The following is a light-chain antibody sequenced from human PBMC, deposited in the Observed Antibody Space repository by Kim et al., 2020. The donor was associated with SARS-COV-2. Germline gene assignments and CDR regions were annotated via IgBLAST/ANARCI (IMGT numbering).Light chain of an antibody. CDR1: SLRSYY. CDR3: NSRDSSGNHLEV. Sequence: LGQTVRITCQGDSLRSYYASWYQQKPGQAPVLVIYGKNNRPSGIPDRFSGSSSGNTASLTITGAQAEDEADYYCNSRDSSGNHLEVFGGGTQLTVL. V-gene: IGLV3-19*01. CDR2: GKN. J-gene: IGLJ2*01.